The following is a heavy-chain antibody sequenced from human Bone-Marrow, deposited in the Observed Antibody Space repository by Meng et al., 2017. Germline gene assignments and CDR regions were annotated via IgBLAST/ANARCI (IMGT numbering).Heavy chain of an antibody. V-gene: IGHV4-4*03. CDR3: ARGRASCSSGGCSLGWFDP. Sequence: LQESVLGLVKPPGTPPLTCAVLGGSISGRNGWSWDRQPPGKGLEWIREIYHSGSTNYNPSLKSRVTISVDKSKNQFSLKLNSVTVADTAVYYCARGRASCSSGGCSLGWFDPWGQGTLVTVSS. D-gene: IGHD2-15*01. CDR1: GGSISGRNG. CDR2: IYHSGST. J-gene: IGHJ5*02.